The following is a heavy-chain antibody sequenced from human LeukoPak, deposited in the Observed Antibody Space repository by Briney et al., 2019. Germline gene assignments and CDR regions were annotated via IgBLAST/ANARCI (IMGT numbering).Heavy chain of an antibody. Sequence: GGSLRLSCAASGFTFDDYAMHWVRQAPGKGLEWVSGISWNSGSIGYADSVKGRFTISRDNAKNSLYLQMNSLRAEDTAVYYCAAGGSGGYYGMDVWGQGTTVTVSS. CDR2: ISWNSGSI. CDR3: AAGGSGGYYGMDV. CDR1: GFTFDDYA. J-gene: IGHJ6*02. D-gene: IGHD6-19*01. V-gene: IGHV3-9*01.